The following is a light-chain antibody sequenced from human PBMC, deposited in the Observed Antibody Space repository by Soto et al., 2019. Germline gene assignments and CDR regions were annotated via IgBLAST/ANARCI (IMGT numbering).Light chain of an antibody. J-gene: IGKJ1*01. CDR3: QQYSNWPPTWT. CDR2: GAS. CDR1: QSVSSN. V-gene: IGKV3-15*01. Sequence: EIVMTQSPATLSVSPGERATLSCRASQSVSSNLAWYQQKPGQAPRLLIYGASTRATGIPARFSGSGSGTEFTLTISSLQSEDFAVYCCQQYSNWPPTWTFGQGTKVEIK.